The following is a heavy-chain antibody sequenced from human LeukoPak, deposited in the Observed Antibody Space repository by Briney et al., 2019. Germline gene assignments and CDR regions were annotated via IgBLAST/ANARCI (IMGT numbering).Heavy chain of an antibody. CDR3: ARTMTTVTPGY. Sequence: PGGSLRLSCAASGFTFSSYIMNWVRQAPGKGLEWVSSISSSSSYIYYADSVKGRFTLSRDNAKNSLYLQMNSLRAEDTAVYYCARTMTTVTPGYWGQGTLVTVSS. J-gene: IGHJ4*02. V-gene: IGHV3-21*01. CDR1: GFTFSSYI. D-gene: IGHD4-17*01. CDR2: ISSSSSYI.